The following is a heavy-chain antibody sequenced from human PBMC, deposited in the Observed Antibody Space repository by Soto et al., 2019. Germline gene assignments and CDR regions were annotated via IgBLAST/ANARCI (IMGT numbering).Heavy chain of an antibody. CDR3: ARHESVVVAATQVAAFDT. CDR1: GYTFTSYG. J-gene: IGHJ3*02. V-gene: IGHV1-18*01. D-gene: IGHD2-15*01. CDR2: ISAYNGNT. Sequence: ASVKVSCKASGYTFTSYGISWVRQAPGQGLEWMGWISAYNGNTNYAQKLQGRVTMTTDTSTSTAYMELRSLRSDDTAVYYCARHESVVVAATQVAAFDTWGQGTMVTVSS.